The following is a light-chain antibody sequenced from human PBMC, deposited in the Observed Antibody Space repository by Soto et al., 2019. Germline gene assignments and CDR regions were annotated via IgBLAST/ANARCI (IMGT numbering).Light chain of an antibody. CDR2: DVT. Sequence: QSALPQPASVSGSPGESITISCTGTSSDVGGYNYVSWYQHHPGKAPKLIIYDVTNRPSGVSNPFSGSKSGNTASLTISGLQPEDEDDYYCGSYTTANTPKLVFGTGTKVTVL. J-gene: IGLJ1*01. V-gene: IGLV2-14*03. CDR3: GSYTTANTPKLV. CDR1: SSDVGGYNY.